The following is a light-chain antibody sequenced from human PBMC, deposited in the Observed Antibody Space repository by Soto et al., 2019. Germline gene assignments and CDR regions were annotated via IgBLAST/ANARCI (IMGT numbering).Light chain of an antibody. J-gene: IGKJ4*01. CDR2: SAS. CDR1: QSVSSN. CDR3: QQYNNWPLT. Sequence: EVVMTQSPVTLSVSPGESATLSCRASQSVSSNLAWYQQKPGQAPRLLIYSASTRATGIPARFSGSGSGTEFTLTISSLQSEDFAVYYCQQYNNWPLTFGGGTKVEI. V-gene: IGKV3-15*01.